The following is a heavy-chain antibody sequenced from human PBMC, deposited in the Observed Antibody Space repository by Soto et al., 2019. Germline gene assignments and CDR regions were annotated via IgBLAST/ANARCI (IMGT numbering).Heavy chain of an antibody. Sequence: EVQLVQSGPEVKKPGESLKISCKGSGYTFSDHWIAWVRHMPGKGMEWMGIISPDDSDTRYRPSFQGLVTISVDKSVSTAHLQWTSLDPSDTDIYYCMRQAWIQRWGPMSYFDYWGRGTQVTVSS. CDR1: GYTFSDHW. D-gene: IGHD5-18*01. CDR2: ISPDDSDT. V-gene: IGHV5-51*01. CDR3: MRQAWIQRWGPMSYFDY. J-gene: IGHJ4*01.